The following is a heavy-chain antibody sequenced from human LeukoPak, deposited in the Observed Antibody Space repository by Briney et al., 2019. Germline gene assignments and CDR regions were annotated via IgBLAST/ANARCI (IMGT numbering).Heavy chain of an antibody. CDR3: AKSRVAVAAPRNWFDP. Sequence: GGSLRLSCTASGFTFSNFWMGWVRQAPGKGLEWVSTISGSGLSTYYADSVKGRFTISRDNSNNTLYLQMNSLRVEDTAVYYCAKSRVAVAAPRNWFDPWGQGTLVTVSS. V-gene: IGHV3-23*01. CDR1: GFTFSNFW. D-gene: IGHD6-19*01. J-gene: IGHJ5*02. CDR2: ISGSGLST.